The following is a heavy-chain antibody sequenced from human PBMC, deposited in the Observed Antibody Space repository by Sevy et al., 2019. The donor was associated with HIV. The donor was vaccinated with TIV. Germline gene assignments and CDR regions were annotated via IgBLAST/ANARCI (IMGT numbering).Heavy chain of an antibody. V-gene: IGHV3-30*12. CDR3: ARESGSDWYLDS. D-gene: IGHD2-21*02. CDR1: GFIFNNKG. CDR2: IFSDGTTK. J-gene: IGHJ4*02. Sequence: GGSLRLSCTVSGFIFNNKGMHWVRQAPGRVLEWVAAIFSDGTTKYYGDSVKGRFTISRDNSKNALFLQMNSLRVDDTALYYCARESGSDWYLDSWGQGTLVTVSS.